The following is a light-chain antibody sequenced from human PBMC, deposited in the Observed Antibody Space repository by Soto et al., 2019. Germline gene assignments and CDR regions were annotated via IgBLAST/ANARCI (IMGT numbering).Light chain of an antibody. CDR1: QSVSRSY. CDR3: QQYGSSPST. V-gene: IGKV3-20*01. J-gene: IGKJ3*01. Sequence: EIVLTQSPGTLSLSPGEGATLSCRASQSVSRSYLAWYQQKPGQAPRLLIYGASSRATGIPDRFSGSGSGTDFTLTIRKLEPEDFAVYYCQQYGSSPSTFGPGTKVDIK. CDR2: GAS.